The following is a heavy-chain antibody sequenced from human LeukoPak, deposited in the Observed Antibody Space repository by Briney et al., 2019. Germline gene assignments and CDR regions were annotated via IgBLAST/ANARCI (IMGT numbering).Heavy chain of an antibody. CDR2: IKHDGSTK. CDR3: ARDTARGDFDY. J-gene: IGHJ4*02. D-gene: IGHD6-25*01. Sequence: GGSLRLSCAASGFTFSHYWMSWVRQAPGRGLEWVANIKHDGSTKYYVDSVKGRFTISRDNAKNSLSLQMSSLRAEDSSVYYCARDTARGDFDYWGQGTLVAVSS. V-gene: IGHV3-7*01. CDR1: GFTFSHYW.